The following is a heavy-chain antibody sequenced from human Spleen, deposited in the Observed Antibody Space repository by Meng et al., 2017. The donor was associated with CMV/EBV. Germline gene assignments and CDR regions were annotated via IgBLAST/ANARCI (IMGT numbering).Heavy chain of an antibody. CDR2: ISSSSSYI. J-gene: IGHJ6*02. CDR3: ARDLSLDFWSGYYTGGGDGMDV. Sequence: GGSLRLSCAASGFTFSSYSMNWVRQAPGKGLEWVSSISSSSSYIYYADSVKGRFTISRDNAKNSLYLKMNSLRAEDTAVYYCARDLSLDFWSGYYTGGGDGMDVWGQGTTVTVSS. V-gene: IGHV3-21*01. D-gene: IGHD3-3*01. CDR1: GFTFSSYS.